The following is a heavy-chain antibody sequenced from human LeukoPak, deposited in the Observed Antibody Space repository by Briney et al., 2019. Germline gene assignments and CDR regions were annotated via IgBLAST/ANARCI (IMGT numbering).Heavy chain of an antibody. CDR2: IFPGDSNT. V-gene: IGHV5-51*01. D-gene: IGHD2-2*02. CDR1: GYSFSSYW. J-gene: IGHJ3*02. CDR3: ARLVAIPDAFDI. Sequence: GESLKISCKVSGYSFSSYWIGWVRQMPGKGLEWMGIIFPGDSNTRYSPSFQGQVTISADKSINTAYLQWSNLKPSDTAMYFCARLVAIPDAFDIWGQGTMVTVSS.